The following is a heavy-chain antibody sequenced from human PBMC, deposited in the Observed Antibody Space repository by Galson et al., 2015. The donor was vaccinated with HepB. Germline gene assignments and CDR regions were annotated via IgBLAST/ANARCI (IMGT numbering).Heavy chain of an antibody. J-gene: IGHJ4*02. CDR1: GFTFSSYW. V-gene: IGHV3-7*03. Sequence: SLRLSCAASGFTFSSYWMSWVRQAPGKGLEWVANIKQDGSEKYYVDSVKGRFTISRDNAKNSLYLQMNSLRAEDTAVYYCARAQGLRYFDWSDYWGQGTLVTVSS. CDR3: ARAQGLRYFDWSDY. D-gene: IGHD3-9*01. CDR2: IKQDGSEK.